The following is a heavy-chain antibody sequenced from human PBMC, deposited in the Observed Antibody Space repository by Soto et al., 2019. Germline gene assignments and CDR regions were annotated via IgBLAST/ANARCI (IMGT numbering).Heavy chain of an antibody. J-gene: IGHJ4*02. CDR3: ARGSLLWDSSGYYYG. D-gene: IGHD3-22*01. CDR1: GGTFSSYA. V-gene: IGHV1-69*13. CDR2: IIPIFGTA. Sequence: SVKVSCKASGGTFSSYAISWVRQAPGQGLEWMGGIIPIFGTANYAQKFQGRVTITADESTSTAYMELSSLRSEDTAVYYCARGSLLWDSSGYYYGWGQGTLVTVSS.